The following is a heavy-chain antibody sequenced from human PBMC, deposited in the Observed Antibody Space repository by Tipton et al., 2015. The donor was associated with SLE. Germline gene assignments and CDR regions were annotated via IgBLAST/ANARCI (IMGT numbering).Heavy chain of an antibody. CDR3: AKKGSGWYYFDY. CDR1: GFTFSSYA. D-gene: IGHD6-19*01. Sequence: SLRLSCAASGFTFSSYAMSWVRQAPGKGLEWVSAISGSGGNTYYADSVKGRFTISRDNSKNTLYLQMNSLRAGDTAVYYCAKKGSGWYYFDYWGQGTLVTVSS. CDR2: ISGSGGNT. V-gene: IGHV3-23*01. J-gene: IGHJ4*02.